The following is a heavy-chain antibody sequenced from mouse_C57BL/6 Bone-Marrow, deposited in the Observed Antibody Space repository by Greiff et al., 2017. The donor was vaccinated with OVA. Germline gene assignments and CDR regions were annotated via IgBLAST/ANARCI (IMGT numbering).Heavy chain of an antibody. CDR1: GYTFTSYG. Sequence: QVQLQQSGAELARPGASVKLSCKASGYTFTSYGISWVKQRTGQGLEWIGEIYPRSGNTYYNEKFKGKATRTADKSSSTAYMELRSLTSEDSAVYFWARSLCESDYGGQGTTLTVSS. CDR2: IYPRSGNT. CDR3: ARSLCESDY. D-gene: IGHD6-5*01. J-gene: IGHJ2*01. V-gene: IGHV1-81*01.